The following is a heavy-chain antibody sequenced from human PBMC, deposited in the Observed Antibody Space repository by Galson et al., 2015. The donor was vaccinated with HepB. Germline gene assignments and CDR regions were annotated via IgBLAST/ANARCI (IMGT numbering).Heavy chain of an antibody. CDR1: GLTLSSYG. V-gene: IGHV3-30*18. Sequence: SLRLSCAASGLTLSSYGMHWVRQAPGKGLEWVAVISYDGSNKYYADSVKGRFTISRDNSKNTLYLQMNSLRAEDTAVYYCAKVGGYDYVWGSYRPKGAFDIWGQGTMVTVSS. CDR3: AKVGGYDYVWGSYRPKGAFDI. CDR2: ISYDGSNK. J-gene: IGHJ3*02. D-gene: IGHD3-16*02.